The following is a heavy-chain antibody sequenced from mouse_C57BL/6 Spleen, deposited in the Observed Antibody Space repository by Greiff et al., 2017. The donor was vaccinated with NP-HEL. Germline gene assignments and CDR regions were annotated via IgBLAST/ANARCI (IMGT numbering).Heavy chain of an antibody. CDR1: GYAFSSSW. CDR2: IYPGDGDT. Sequence: QVQLQQSGPELVKPGASVKISCKASGYAFSSSWMNWVKQRPGKGLEWIGRIYPGDGDTNYNGKFKGKATLTADKSSSTAYMQLSSLTSEDSAVYFCARYDDYVWGQGTSVTVSS. J-gene: IGHJ4*01. D-gene: IGHD2-4*01. CDR3: ARYDDYV. V-gene: IGHV1-82*01.